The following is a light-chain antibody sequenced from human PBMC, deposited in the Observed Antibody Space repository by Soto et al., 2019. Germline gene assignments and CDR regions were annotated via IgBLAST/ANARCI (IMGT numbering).Light chain of an antibody. J-gene: IGKJ5*01. CDR1: QGISSW. CDR3: QQANSFPIT. V-gene: IGKV1-12*01. Sequence: DIQITQSPSTLSASVGDRVTITCRASQGISSWLAWYQQKPGKAPKLLISATSILQSGVPSRFSGRGSGTDFTLTISSLQTEDFATYYCQQANSFPITFGKGTRREIK. CDR2: ATS.